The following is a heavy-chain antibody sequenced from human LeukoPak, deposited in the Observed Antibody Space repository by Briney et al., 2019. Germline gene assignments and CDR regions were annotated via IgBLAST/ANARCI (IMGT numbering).Heavy chain of an antibody. CDR3: AKVPRRGATTGYFQH. Sequence: XHWVRQAXGXXLEWVAVISYDGSNKYYADSVKGRFTISRDNSKNTLYLQMNSLRAEDTAVYYCAKVPRRGATTGYFQHWGQGTLVTVSS. CDR2: ISYDGSNK. V-gene: IGHV3-30*18. D-gene: IGHD1-26*01. J-gene: IGHJ1*01.